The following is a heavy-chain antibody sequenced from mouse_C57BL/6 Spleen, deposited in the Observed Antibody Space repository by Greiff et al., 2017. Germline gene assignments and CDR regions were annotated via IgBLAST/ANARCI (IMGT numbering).Heavy chain of an antibody. Sequence: QVQLQQPGAELVKPGASVKLSCKASGYTFTSYWMQWVKPRPGQGLEWIGEIDPSASYTNYNQKFKGQATLTVDKSSSTAYMELRSLTSEDSAVYYGARYYDGPFYCDYWGQGTTLTVSS. V-gene: IGHV1-50*01. D-gene: IGHD1-1*01. CDR2: IDPSASYT. J-gene: IGHJ2*01. CDR3: ARYYDGPFYCDY. CDR1: GYTFTSYW.